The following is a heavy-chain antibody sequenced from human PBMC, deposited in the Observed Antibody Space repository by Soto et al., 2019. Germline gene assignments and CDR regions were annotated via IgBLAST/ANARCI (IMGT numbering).Heavy chain of an antibody. V-gene: IGHV4-30-4*01. D-gene: IGHD2-21*01. Sequence: SETLSLTCSVSGGSISSGYYYWSWIRQPPGKGLEWIGNIYYSGNTYYNPSLKSRLIISIDTSKNQFSLKVDSVTAADTAVYYCASYSLYGMDVWGQGTTVTVSS. CDR1: GGSISSGYYY. CDR3: ASYSLYGMDV. J-gene: IGHJ6*02. CDR2: IYYSGNT.